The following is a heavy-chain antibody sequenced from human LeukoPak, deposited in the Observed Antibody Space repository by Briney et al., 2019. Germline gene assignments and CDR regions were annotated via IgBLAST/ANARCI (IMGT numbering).Heavy chain of an antibody. Sequence: SETLSLTCTVSGGSISSGDYYWSWIRQPPGKGLEWIGYIYYSGSTYHNPSLKSRVTISVDTSKNQFSLKLSSVTAADTAVYYCARGRLDRGSGPPVSAFDIWGQGTMVTVSS. CDR2: IYYSGST. CDR1: GGSISSGDYY. D-gene: IGHD2-15*01. CDR3: ARGRLDRGSGPPVSAFDI. J-gene: IGHJ3*02. V-gene: IGHV4-30-4*01.